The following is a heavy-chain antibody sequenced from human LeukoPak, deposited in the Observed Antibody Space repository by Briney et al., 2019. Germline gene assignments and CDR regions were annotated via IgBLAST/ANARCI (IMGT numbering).Heavy chain of an antibody. CDR1: GGSISSGSYY. CDR2: IYTSGST. D-gene: IGHD2-2*01. J-gene: IGHJ6*03. CDR3: ARVRGYCSSTSCYPYYYYYMDV. V-gene: IGHV4-61*02. Sequence: SQTLSLTCTVSGGSISSGSYYWSWIRQPAGKGLEWIGRIYTSGSTNYNPSLKSRVTISVDTYKNQFSLKLSSVTAADTAVYYCARVRGYCSSTSCYPYYYYYMDVWGKGTTVTVSS.